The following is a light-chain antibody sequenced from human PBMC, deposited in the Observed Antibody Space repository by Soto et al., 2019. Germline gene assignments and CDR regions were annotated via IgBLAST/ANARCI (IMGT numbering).Light chain of an antibody. Sequence: ETVLTQSPATLSLSPGDRATLYCRASESVRSYLAWYQQKPGQAPRLLIYNASKRATVIPARFSGSGSGTDFTLTVSSLEPEDFAIYYCQQRSDWEFTFGPGTRVDIK. CDR1: ESVRSY. V-gene: IGKV3-11*01. CDR2: NAS. J-gene: IGKJ3*01. CDR3: QQRSDWEFT.